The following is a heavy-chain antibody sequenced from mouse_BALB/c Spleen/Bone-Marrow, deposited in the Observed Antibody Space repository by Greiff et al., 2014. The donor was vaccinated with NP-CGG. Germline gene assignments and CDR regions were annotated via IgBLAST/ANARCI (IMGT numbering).Heavy chain of an antibody. CDR2: IYPGDGDT. V-gene: IGHV1-87*01. CDR3: ARGAYYRYEGFAY. CDR1: GYTFSSYW. D-gene: IGHD2-14*01. Sequence: VQLQQSGAQLARPGASVKLSCKASGYTFSSYWMQWVKQRPGQGLEWIGSIYPGDGDTRYTQKFKGKATLTADKSPSTAYMQLSSLASEDSAVYYCARGAYYRYEGFAYRGQGPLVTGSA. J-gene: IGHJ3*01.